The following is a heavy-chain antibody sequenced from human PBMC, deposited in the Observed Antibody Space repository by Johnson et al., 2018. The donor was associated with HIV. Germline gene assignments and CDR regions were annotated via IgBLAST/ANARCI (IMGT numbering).Heavy chain of an antibody. Sequence: QVPLVESGGGVFQPGRSLRLSCSASGFTSSRYGMHWVRQVQGKGLEWVAVISYDVHNAYYSDSVKGRFTVSIDNSKSTLYLQMNSLRAEDTGLYYCARDGPGDGNAMGGSGAFDIWGQGTMVTVSS. J-gene: IGHJ3*02. D-gene: IGHD5-24*01. CDR3: ARDGPGDGNAMGGSGAFDI. CDR2: ISYDVHNA. V-gene: IGHV3-30*03. CDR1: GFTSSRYG.